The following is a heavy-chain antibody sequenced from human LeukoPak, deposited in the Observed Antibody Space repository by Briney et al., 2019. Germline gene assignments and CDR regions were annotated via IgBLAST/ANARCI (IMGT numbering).Heavy chain of an antibody. CDR2: ISGSGGST. V-gene: IGHV3-23*01. J-gene: IGHJ1*01. D-gene: IGHD4-17*01. Sequence: PGGTLRLSCAASGFTFSSYAMSWVRQAPGKGLEWVSAISGSGGSTYYADSVKGRFTISRDNSKNTLYLQMNSLRAEDTAVYYCAKEGTVTPSVAEYFQHWGQGTLVTVSS. CDR3: AKEGTVTPSVAEYFQH. CDR1: GFTFSSYA.